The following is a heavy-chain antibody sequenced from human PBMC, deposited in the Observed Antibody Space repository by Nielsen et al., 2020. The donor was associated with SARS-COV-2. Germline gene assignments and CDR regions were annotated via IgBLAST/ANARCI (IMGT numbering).Heavy chain of an antibody. CDR2: IYPGDSDT. CDR1: GYSFTSYW. V-gene: IGHV5-51*01. D-gene: IGHD2-2*01. CDR3: ARSRGVVPEEDYYYYMDV. Sequence: GESLKISCKGSGYSFTSYWIGWVRQMPGKGLEWMGIIYPGDSDTRSSPSFQGQVTISADKSISTAYLQWSSLKASDTAMYYCARSRGVVPEEDYYYYMDVWGKGTTVTVSS. J-gene: IGHJ6*03.